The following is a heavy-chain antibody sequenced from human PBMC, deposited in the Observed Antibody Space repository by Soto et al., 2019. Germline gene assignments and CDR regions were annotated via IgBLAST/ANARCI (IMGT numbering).Heavy chain of an antibody. CDR1: EFTFSSYA. CDR3: AKDQSTDSRSYHALDV. Sequence: QVQLVESGGGVVQPGESLRLSCAASEFTFSSYAMHWVRQAPGKGLEWVAVVSNGGNTKYYGDCVKGRFTISRDNAKNTLNLQMNSLTAEDTAVYYCAKDQSTDSRSYHALDVWGQGTTVTVSS. CDR2: VSNGGNTK. J-gene: IGHJ6*02. D-gene: IGHD2-8*02. V-gene: IGHV3-30*18.